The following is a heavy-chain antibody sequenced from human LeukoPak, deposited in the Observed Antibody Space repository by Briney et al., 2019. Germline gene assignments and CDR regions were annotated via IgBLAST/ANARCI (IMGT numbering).Heavy chain of an antibody. J-gene: IGHJ4*02. D-gene: IGHD4-17*01. CDR3: AKDPHGDYAE. V-gene: IGHV3-9*01. CDR1: GFTFDDYA. CDR2: ISWNSGSI. Sequence: GGSLRLSCAASGFTFDDYAMHWVRQAPGKGLEWVSGISWNSGSIGYADSVKGRFTIYRDNAKNSLYLQMNSLRAEDTALYYCAKDPHGDYAEWVQATLVTVSS.